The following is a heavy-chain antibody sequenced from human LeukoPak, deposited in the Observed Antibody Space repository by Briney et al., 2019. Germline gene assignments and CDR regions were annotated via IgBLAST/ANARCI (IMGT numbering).Heavy chain of an antibody. CDR3: ARDDAAYYFDF. CDR2: INSDGSST. D-gene: IGHD6-25*01. V-gene: IGHV3-74*01. J-gene: IGHJ4*02. CDR1: GFTFSRYW. Sequence: GGSLRLSCAASGFTFSRYWMHWVRQAPGKGLVWVSRINSDGSSTRYADSVEGRFTISRDNAKNTLYLQMNSLGAEDTAVYYCARDDAAYYFDFWGQGTLVTVSS.